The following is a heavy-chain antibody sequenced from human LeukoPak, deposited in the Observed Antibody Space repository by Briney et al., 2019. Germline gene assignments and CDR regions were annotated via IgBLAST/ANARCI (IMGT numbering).Heavy chain of an antibody. CDR1: GFTFSSYG. V-gene: IGHV3-23*01. J-gene: IGHJ4*02. Sequence: AGSLRLSCAASGFTFSSYGMNWVRQAPGKGLEWVSAIGVSAGQTFYADSVKGRFTISRDNSKNTLSLAMNNLRAEDTAVYYCAKERNARGALDYWGRGTLVTVSS. CDR2: IGVSAGQT. CDR3: AKERNARGALDY. D-gene: IGHD2-2*01.